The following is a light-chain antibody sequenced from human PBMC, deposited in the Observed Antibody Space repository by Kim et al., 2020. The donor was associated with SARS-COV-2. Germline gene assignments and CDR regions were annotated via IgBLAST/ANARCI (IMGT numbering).Light chain of an antibody. CDR1: RSNIGAGYD. Sequence: QMVTISCTGSRSNIGAGYDVHWYQQLPGTAPQLLMFGNTDRPSGVSDRFSGSKSGTAASLAITGLQADDEATYYCQSYDNSLSAYVFGTGTKVTVL. V-gene: IGLV1-40*01. CDR3: QSYDNSLSAYV. CDR2: GNT. J-gene: IGLJ1*01.